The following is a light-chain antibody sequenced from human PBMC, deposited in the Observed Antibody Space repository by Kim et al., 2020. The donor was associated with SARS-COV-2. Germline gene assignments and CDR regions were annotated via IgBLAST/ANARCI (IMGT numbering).Light chain of an antibody. CDR1: QSVRSNY. Sequence: EIVLTQSPGTLSLSPGERATLSCRASQSVRSNYLAWYQQKPGQAPRLLIYAASSRATGIPDRFSGSGSGTDFTLTISRLGPEDFAVYYCQQYGSSPWAFGQGTKVDIK. CDR2: AAS. V-gene: IGKV3-20*01. J-gene: IGKJ1*01. CDR3: QQYGSSPWA.